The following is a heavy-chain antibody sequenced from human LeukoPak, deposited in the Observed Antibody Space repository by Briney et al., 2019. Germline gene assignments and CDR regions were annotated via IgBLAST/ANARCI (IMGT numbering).Heavy chain of an antibody. J-gene: IGHJ4*02. CDR3: AKGEPYDILTGYYKGSFDY. CDR1: GFTFSSYS. D-gene: IGHD3-9*01. CDR2: ISGSGGST. V-gene: IGHV3-23*01. Sequence: GGSLRLSCAASGFTFSSYSMSWVRQAPGKGLEWVSAISGSGGSTYYADSVKGRFTISRDNPKNTLYLQMNSLRAEDTAVYYCAKGEPYDILTGYYKGSFDYWGQGTLVTVSS.